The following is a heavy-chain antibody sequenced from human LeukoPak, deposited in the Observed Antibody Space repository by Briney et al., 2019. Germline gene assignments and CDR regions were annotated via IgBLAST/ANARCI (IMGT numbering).Heavy chain of an antibody. CDR2: TVSRGTT. D-gene: IGHD6-19*01. CDR1: GFTLTSGA. CDR3: AKCSTSAYTTGWCNWIDP. J-gene: IGHJ5*02. V-gene: IGHV3-23*01. Sequence: PGGSLRFSCVASGFTLTSGAMNWVRQAPGKGLEWVSATVSRGTTQYADSVKGRFTVSRDTSKNTLYLQMNSLRADDTAVYYCAKCSTSAYTTGWCNWIDPWGQGTLVTVSS.